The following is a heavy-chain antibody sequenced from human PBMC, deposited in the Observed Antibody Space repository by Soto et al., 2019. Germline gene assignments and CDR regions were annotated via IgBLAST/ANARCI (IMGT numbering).Heavy chain of an antibody. CDR2: ISGDGSSS. D-gene: IGHD3-16*01. CDR1: GFTFSSYW. CDR3: GRGVSGSFGC. V-gene: IGHV3-74*01. Sequence: EVQLVESGGGLVQPGGSLRLSCAASGFTFSSYWMHWVRQAPGQGLMWVSRISGDGSSSAYADSVKGRFTTSRDNGKNTLYLAMNHLRADESAVYYCGRGVSGSFGCWGQGTLVTVSS. J-gene: IGHJ4*02.